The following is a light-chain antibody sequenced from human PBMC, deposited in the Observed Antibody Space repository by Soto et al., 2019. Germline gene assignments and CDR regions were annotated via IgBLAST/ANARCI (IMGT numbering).Light chain of an antibody. CDR2: DVN. CDR3: VSFAGGTYV. Sequence: QSALTQPASLSGSPGQSITISCTGTSSDIGAYDYVSWYQQHPGKAPKLLIYDVNRRPSGVPDRFSGSKSGNTASLTVSGLQADDEADYYCVSFAGGTYVFGTGTKLTVL. CDR1: SSDIGAYDY. V-gene: IGLV2-8*01. J-gene: IGLJ1*01.